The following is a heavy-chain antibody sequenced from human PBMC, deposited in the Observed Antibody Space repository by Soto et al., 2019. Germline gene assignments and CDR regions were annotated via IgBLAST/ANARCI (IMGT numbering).Heavy chain of an antibody. V-gene: IGHV3-53*05. CDR3: AKADVSSSCLDY. CDR1: WFTVSSNH. D-gene: IGHD6-13*01. J-gene: IGHJ4*02. Sequence: SLRLSCAVSWFTVSSNHVAWVLQATGKGLQWVSAIFNDGSTYYADSVKGRFTISRDNSKNTLYLQMNSLRAEDTAVYYCAKADVSSSCLDYWGQGTLVTVSS. CDR2: IFNDGST.